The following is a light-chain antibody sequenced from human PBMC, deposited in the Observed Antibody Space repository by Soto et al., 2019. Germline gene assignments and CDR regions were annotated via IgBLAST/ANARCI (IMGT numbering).Light chain of an antibody. V-gene: IGLV2-8*01. CDR3: SAYAGFNKIL. Sequence: QSALSQPPSASGSPGESVTLSCTGSSGDIGGFKYVSWFQQYPGKAPRLIIYEATERPAGVPDRFSGSKSGTTASLTVSGLQADDDATYFCSAYAGFNKILFGGGTKVTVL. CDR2: EAT. CDR1: SGDIGGFKY. J-gene: IGLJ2*01.